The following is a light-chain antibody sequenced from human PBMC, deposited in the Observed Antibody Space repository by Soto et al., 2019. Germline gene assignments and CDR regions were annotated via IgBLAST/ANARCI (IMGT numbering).Light chain of an antibody. V-gene: IGKV1-5*01. CDR2: DAS. CDR3: HQYNRFVA. J-gene: IGKJ4*01. Sequence: DIQMTQTPSSLSASVGDRVTITCRASQSISSYLNWYQQKPGKAPKLLIYDASSLESGVPSRFSGSRYGTEFTLPISRLQPGDCATYYEHQYNRFVACGGWTQV. CDR1: QSISSY.